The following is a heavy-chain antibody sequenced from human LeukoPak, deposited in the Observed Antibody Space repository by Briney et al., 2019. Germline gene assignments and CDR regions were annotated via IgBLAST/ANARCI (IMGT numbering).Heavy chain of an antibody. V-gene: IGHV3-21*01. CDR2: ISSSSSYI. CDR1: GFTFSSYS. CDR3: TRGDGRGRSDGAI. Sequence: GGSLRLSCAASGFTFSSYSMNWVRQAPGKGLEWVSSISSSSSYIYYADSVKGRFTISRDNAKNSLYLQMNSLRAEDTALYYCTRGDGRGRSDGAIWGPGTLVTVSS. J-gene: IGHJ4*02. D-gene: IGHD5-18*01.